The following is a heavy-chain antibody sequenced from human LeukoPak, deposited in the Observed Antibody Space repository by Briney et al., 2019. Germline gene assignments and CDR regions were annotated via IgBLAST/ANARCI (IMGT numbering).Heavy chain of an antibody. D-gene: IGHD6-6*01. Sequence: ASVKLSCKASGYTFINYNIHWVRQAPGQGLEWMGIVNPSGDSTNYAQNFQGRVTMTGYTSTNTVYMELSSLRSEDTAAYYCARGVAARPLSYYSYMDVWGKGTTVTVSS. CDR3: ARGVAARPLSYYSYMDV. J-gene: IGHJ6*03. CDR2: VNPSGDST. V-gene: IGHV1-46*01. CDR1: GYTFINYN.